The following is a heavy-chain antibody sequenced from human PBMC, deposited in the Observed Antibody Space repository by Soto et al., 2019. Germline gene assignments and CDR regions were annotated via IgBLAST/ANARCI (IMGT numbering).Heavy chain of an antibody. D-gene: IGHD2-2*01. CDR3: ARGISPAATYYYYGMDV. V-gene: IGHV1-8*01. CDR1: GYTYTSYD. Sequence: ASVKGSCKGSGYTYTSYDINWVRQANGQGLEWMGWMNPNSGNTGYAQKFQGRVTMTRNTSISTAYMELSSLRSEDTAVYYCARGISPAATYYYYGMDVWGQGTTVTVSS. CDR2: MNPNSGNT. J-gene: IGHJ6*02.